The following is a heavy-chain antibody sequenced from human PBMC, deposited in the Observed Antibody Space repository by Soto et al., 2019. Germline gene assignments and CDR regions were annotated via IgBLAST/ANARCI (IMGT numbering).Heavy chain of an antibody. CDR2: ISAYNGNT. D-gene: IGHD3-22*01. CDR3: AKDTYYYDRSGYYTYDH. V-gene: IGHV1-18*01. Sequence: GASVKVSCKASCYTFTSYGISLLRQSPGQWFEWMGWISAYNGNTNYAQKLQGRVTISRDNSRNTLDLQMNSLRAEDTAVYYCAKDTYYYDRSGYYTYDHWGQGTQVTVSS. CDR1: CYTFTSYG. J-gene: IGHJ4*02.